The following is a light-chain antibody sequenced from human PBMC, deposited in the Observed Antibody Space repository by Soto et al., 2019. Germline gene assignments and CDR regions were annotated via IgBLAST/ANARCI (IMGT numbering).Light chain of an antibody. J-gene: IGKJ4*01. CDR3: QQYCSSSPLT. Sequence: EIVLTQSPGTLSLSPGERATLSCRASQSVSSTYLAWYQQKPGQGPRLLIYGASSRATGIPDRFSGSGSGTDFTLTISRLEPEDFSVYYCQQYCSSSPLTFGGGTKVEIK. CDR1: QSVSSTY. V-gene: IGKV3-20*01. CDR2: GAS.